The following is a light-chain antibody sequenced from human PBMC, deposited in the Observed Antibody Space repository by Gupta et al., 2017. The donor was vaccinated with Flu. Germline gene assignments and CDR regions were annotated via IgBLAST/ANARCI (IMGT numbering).Light chain of an antibody. CDR1: STTIGTGCD. Sequence: VTNSCAGRSTTIGTGCDINWYQQHPAATPKLLIYGNENRPAAVPARFSGSKYGTSAAVSITGLQAEDEADYYCQAWDTIWSGSVFGGGTKLTVL. CDR3: QAWDTIWSGSV. CDR2: GNE. V-gene: IGLV1-40*01. J-gene: IGLJ3*02.